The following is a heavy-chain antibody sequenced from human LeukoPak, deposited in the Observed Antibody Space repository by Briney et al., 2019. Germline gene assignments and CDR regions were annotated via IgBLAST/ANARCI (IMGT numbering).Heavy chain of an antibody. V-gene: IGHV1-46*01. D-gene: IGHD2-8*02. CDR2: INPSGGST. CDR3: AADRVILPPVVSLYGMDV. J-gene: IGHJ6*02. CDR1: GYTFTSYY. Sequence: ASLKVSCKASGYTFTSYYMHWVRQAPGQGREWMGIINPSGGSTSYAQKFQGRVTMTRDTSTSTVYMALSSLRSEDTAVYSCAADRVILPPVVSLYGMDVWGQGTTVLVS.